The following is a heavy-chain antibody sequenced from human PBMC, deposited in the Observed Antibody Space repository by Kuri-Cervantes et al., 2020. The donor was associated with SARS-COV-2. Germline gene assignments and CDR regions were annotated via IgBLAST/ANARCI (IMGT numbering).Heavy chain of an antibody. CDR1: GFTFSSYA. CDR2: ISYDGSNK. D-gene: IGHD2-2*01. Sequence: GESLKISCVASGFTFSSYAMHWVRQAPGKGLEWVAVISYDGSNKYYADSVKGRFTISRDNSKNTLYLQMNSLRAEDTAVYYCARAYCSSTSCQLDYWGQGTLVTVSS. J-gene: IGHJ4*02. CDR3: ARAYCSSTSCQLDY. V-gene: IGHV3-30-3*01.